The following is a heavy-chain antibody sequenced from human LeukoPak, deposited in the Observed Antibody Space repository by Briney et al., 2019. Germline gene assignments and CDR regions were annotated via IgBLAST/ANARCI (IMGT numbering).Heavy chain of an antibody. CDR2: IPDGSSNT. CDR1: GFTFSSYA. J-gene: IGHJ4*02. CDR3: AKDRLGGPYFFHY. V-gene: IGHV3-23*01. Sequence: QTGGSLRLSCAASGFTFSSYAMSWVRQTPGKGLEWVSTIPDGSSNTYYADSVKGRFTISRDNSKNTLYLQINSLRAEDTAVYFCAKDRLGGPYFFHYWGQGTLVTVSS. D-gene: IGHD3-16*01.